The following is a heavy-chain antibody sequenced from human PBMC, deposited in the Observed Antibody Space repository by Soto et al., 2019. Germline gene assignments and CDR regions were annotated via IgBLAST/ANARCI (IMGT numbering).Heavy chain of an antibody. CDR3: ARDLVVVNNWFDP. Sequence: GGSLRLSCAASGFTFSSYWMSWVRQAPGKGLGWVANIKQDGSEKYYVDSVKGRFTISRDNAKNSLYLQMNSLRAEDTAVYYCARDLVVVNNWFDPWGQGTLVTVSS. J-gene: IGHJ5*02. V-gene: IGHV3-7*03. CDR1: GFTFSSYW. D-gene: IGHD3-22*01. CDR2: IKQDGSEK.